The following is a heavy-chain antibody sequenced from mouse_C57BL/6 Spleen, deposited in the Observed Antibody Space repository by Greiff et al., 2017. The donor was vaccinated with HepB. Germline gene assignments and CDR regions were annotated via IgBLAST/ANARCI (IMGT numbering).Heavy chain of an antibody. CDR3: ARSYYYGSSYDGYFDV. V-gene: IGHV1-76*01. J-gene: IGHJ1*03. D-gene: IGHD1-1*01. Sequence: VKLQESGAELVRPGASVKLSCKASGYTFTDYYINWVKQRPGQGLEWIARIYPGSGNTYYNEKFKGKATLTAEKSSSTAYMQLSSLTSEDSAVYFCARSYYYGSSYDGYFDVWGTGTTVTVSS. CDR2: IYPGSGNT. CDR1: GYTFTDYY.